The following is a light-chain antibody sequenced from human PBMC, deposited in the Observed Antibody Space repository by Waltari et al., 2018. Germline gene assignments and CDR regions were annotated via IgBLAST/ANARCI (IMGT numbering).Light chain of an antibody. J-gene: IGLJ2*01. CDR2: GNS. CDR1: SSNIGAGYD. Sequence: QSVLTQPPSVSGAPGHRVTISCTGSSSNIGAGYDVHWYQQLPGPAPKLPIYGNSNRPSGVPDRFSGSKSGTSASLAITGLQAEDEADYYCQSYDSSLSGSVFGGGTKLTVL. CDR3: QSYDSSLSGSV. V-gene: IGLV1-40*01.